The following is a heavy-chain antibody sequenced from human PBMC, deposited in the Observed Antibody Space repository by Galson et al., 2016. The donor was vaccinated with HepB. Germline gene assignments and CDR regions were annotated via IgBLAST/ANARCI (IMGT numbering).Heavy chain of an antibody. CDR2: ISGSRGNT. CDR3: AKVGWREYDGY. Sequence: VQLQESGPGLVKPSETLSLTCTVSGGSISSYYWSWIRQPPGKGLEWVSSISGSRGNTYYADVVKGRFTISRDNSKNTVYLQMSSLRVGDTAVYYCAKVGWREYDGYWGQGTLVTVSS. V-gene: IGHV3-23*01. CDR1: GGSISSYY. D-gene: IGHD3-10*01. J-gene: IGHJ4*02.